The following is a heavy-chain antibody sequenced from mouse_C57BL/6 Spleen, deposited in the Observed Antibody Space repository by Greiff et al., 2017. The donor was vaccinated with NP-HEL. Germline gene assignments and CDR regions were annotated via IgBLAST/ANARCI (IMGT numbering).Heavy chain of an antibody. V-gene: IGHV1-64*01. Sequence: QVQLQQPGAELVKPGASVKLSCKASGYTFTSYWMHWVKQRPGQGLEWIGMIHPNSGSTNYNEKFKSKATLTVDKSSSTAYMQLSSLTSEDSAVYYCANHLTTTVVATEDYWGQGTTLTVSS. CDR2: IHPNSGST. D-gene: IGHD1-1*01. CDR3: ANHLTTTVVATEDY. J-gene: IGHJ2*01. CDR1: GYTFTSYW.